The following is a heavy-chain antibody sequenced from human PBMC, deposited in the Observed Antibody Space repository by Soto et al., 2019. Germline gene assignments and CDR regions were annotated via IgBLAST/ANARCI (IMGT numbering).Heavy chain of an antibody. D-gene: IGHD3-16*01. Sequence: GASVKVSCKASGYTFTSYGISWVRQAPGQGLEWMGWISAYNGNTNYAQKLQGRVTMTTDTSTSTAYMELRSLRSDDTAVYYCARGGIMITFGGVIPFYYWGQGTLVTVSS. V-gene: IGHV1-18*01. CDR1: GYTFTSYG. J-gene: IGHJ4*02. CDR2: ISAYNGNT. CDR3: ARGGIMITFGGVIPFYY.